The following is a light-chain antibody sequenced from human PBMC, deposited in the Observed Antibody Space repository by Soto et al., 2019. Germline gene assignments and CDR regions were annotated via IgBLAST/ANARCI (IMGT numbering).Light chain of an antibody. CDR3: QSYDSSLSGSRV. CDR1: GSNIGAGYD. V-gene: IGLV1-40*01. J-gene: IGLJ1*01. CDR2: GNS. Sequence: QSVLTQPPSVSGAPGQTVTISCTGSGSNIGAGYDVHWYQQLPGTAPKLLIYGNSNRPSGVPDRFSGSKSGTSASLAITGLQAEDEADYYCQSYDSSLSGSRVFGTGTKVTVL.